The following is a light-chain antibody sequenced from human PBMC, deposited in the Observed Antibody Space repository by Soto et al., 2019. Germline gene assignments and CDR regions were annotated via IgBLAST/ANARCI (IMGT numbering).Light chain of an antibody. J-gene: IGLJ7*01. CDR3: CSYGGSRAV. V-gene: IGLV2-23*02. CDR1: SSDVGSHNL. CDR2: GVT. Sequence: QSALTQPASVSGSPGQSITISCTGTSSDVGSHNLVSWYQQHPGQAPKLLIYGVTKRPLGVSTRFSASKSGNTASLTISGLQAEDEADYYRCSYGGSRAVFGGGTQLTVL.